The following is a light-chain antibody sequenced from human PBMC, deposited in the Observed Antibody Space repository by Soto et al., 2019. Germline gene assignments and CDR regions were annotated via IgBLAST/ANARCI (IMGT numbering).Light chain of an antibody. Sequence: DIQMTQSPSTLSASVGDRVTITCRASQSISSWLAWYQQKPGKAPKLLIYDASSLESGVPSRFSGSGSGTEFTLTISRMKPDDFATYYCQQYNSYRTFGHGTQVDIK. V-gene: IGKV1-5*01. CDR1: QSISSW. J-gene: IGKJ1*01. CDR3: QQYNSYRT. CDR2: DAS.